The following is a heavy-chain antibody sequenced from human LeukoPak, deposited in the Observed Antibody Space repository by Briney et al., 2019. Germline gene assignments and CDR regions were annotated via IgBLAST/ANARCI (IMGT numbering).Heavy chain of an antibody. V-gene: IGHV3-7*01. Sequence: GGSQRLSCAASGFTFSTYWMSWVRQAPGKGLEWVANIKQDESEKYYVDSVKGRFTISRDNAKNSLYLQMNSLRAEDTAVYYCARDRRDGYNLLDYWGQGTLVTVSS. CDR1: GFTFSTYW. CDR2: IKQDESEK. CDR3: ARDRRDGYNLLDY. J-gene: IGHJ4*02. D-gene: IGHD5-24*01.